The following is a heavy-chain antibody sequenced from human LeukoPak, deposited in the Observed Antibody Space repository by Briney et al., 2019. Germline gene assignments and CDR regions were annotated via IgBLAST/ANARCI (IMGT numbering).Heavy chain of an antibody. CDR2: INHSGST. Sequence: SETLSLNCAVYGGSFRGYYWSWIRQHPGKGLEWIGEINHSGSTNYNPSLKSRVTISVDTSKNQFSLKLSSVTAADTAVYYCARGFYRPLLYAYWGQGTLVTVSS. CDR3: ARGFYRPLLYAY. D-gene: IGHD2-2*02. J-gene: IGHJ4*02. CDR1: GGSFRGYY. V-gene: IGHV4-34*01.